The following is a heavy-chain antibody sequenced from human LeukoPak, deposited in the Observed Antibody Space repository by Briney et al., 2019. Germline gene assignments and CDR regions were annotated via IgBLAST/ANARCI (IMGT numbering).Heavy chain of an antibody. CDR2: IFPGDSDT. CDR3: ARAHDSGYSGYDHFDY. CDR1: GYSFSTYW. D-gene: IGHD5-12*01. J-gene: IGHJ4*02. Sequence: GESLKISCKVSGYSFSTYWIGWVRQMPGKGLEWMGIIFPGDSDTRYSPPFQGQVTISVDKSISTAFLQWSSLKASDTAMYYCARAHDSGYSGYDHFDYWGQGTLVTVSS. V-gene: IGHV5-51*01.